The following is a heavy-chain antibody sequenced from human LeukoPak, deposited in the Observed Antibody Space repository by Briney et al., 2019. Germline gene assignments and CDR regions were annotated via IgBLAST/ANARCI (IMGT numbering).Heavy chain of an antibody. D-gene: IGHD2-2*01. V-gene: IGHV3-23*01. J-gene: IGHJ4*02. Sequence: GGSLRLSCAASGFTFSSYAMSWVRQAPGKGLEWVSAISGSGGSTYYADSVKGRFTISRDNSKNTLYLQMNSLRAEDTAVYYCAKDKGIVVVPAAPPITYFDYWGQGTLVTVSS. CDR2: ISGSGGST. CDR3: AKDKGIVVVPAAPPITYFDY. CDR1: GFTFSSYA.